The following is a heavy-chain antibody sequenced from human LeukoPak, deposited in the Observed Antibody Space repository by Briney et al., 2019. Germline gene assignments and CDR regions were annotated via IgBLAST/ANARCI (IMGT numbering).Heavy chain of an antibody. CDR3: SRGVRWLRVCYFCQ. Sequence: SDTLSLICTVSGRSYSRYYSRCARQPPGKGLEWIGYIYYSGSTNYSPSLKSRVTISVGTFKNQFSQKLSSVPASDTAVYYSSRGVRWLRVCYFCQCGQRSLVTVSS. CDR2: IYYSGST. D-gene: IGHD5-24*01. J-gene: IGHJ4*02. CDR1: GRSYSRYY. V-gene: IGHV4-59*07.